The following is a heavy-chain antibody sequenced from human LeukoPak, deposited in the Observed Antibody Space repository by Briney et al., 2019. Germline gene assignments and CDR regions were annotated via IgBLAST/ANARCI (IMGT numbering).Heavy chain of an antibody. D-gene: IGHD2-21*02. J-gene: IGHJ3*02. V-gene: IGHV1-2*02. CDR1: GYTFTNYY. CDR2: INPNSGGT. CDR3: ARVQYLTLDAFDI. Sequence: ASMKVSCKASGYTFTNYYMHWVRQAPGQGLEWMGWINPNSGGTYAQRFQGRVTMTRDTSISTAYMELSRLRSDDTAVYYCARVQYLTLDAFDIWGQGTMVTVSS.